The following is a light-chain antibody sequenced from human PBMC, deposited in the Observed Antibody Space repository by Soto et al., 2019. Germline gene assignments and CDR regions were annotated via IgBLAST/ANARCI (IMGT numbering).Light chain of an antibody. J-gene: IGLJ1*01. CDR3: SSYTSSSTLHV. CDR2: EVS. Sequence: QSALTQPASVSGSPGQSITISCTGTSSDVGGYNYVSWYQQHPGKAPKLMIYEVSNRPSGGSNRFSGSKSGNTASLTISGLQAEDEADYYCSSYTSSSTLHVFGTGTKLTVL. V-gene: IGLV2-14*01. CDR1: SSDVGGYNY.